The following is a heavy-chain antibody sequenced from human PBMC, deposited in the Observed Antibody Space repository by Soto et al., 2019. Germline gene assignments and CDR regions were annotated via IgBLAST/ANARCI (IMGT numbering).Heavy chain of an antibody. CDR3: AREGPAPYYSYGMDV. V-gene: IGHV1-18*01. Sequence: QVQLVQSGGEVKKPGASVKVSCKTSGYSFTTYGIIWVRQAPGQGLEWMGWISAYNGNTNYAQKLQDRVTMTTDTSTSTAYMELRSLRSDDTAVYYCAREGPAPYYSYGMDVWGQGSTVTVSS. CDR1: GYSFTTYG. CDR2: ISAYNGNT. J-gene: IGHJ6*02.